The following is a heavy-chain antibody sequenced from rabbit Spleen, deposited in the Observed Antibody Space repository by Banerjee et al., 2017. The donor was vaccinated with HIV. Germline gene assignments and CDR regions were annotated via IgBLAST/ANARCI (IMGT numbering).Heavy chain of an antibody. D-gene: IGHD3-3*01. CDR3: ARDLVVAIGWNFNL. CDR2: IYGGDGYST. J-gene: IGHJ4*01. V-gene: IGHV1S40*01. Sequence: QSLEESGGGLVKPEGSLTLTCTASGFDLSSYYYMCWVRQAPGKGLEWIACIYGGDGYSTAYASWAKGRFTVSKISSTTVTLQMTGLTAADTATYFCARDLVVAIGWNFNLWGPGTLVTVS. CDR1: GFDLSSYYY.